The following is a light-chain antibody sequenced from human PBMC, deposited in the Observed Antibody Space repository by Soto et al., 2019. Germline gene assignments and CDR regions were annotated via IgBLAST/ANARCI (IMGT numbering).Light chain of an antibody. J-gene: IGKJ5*01. Sequence: EIVMTQSPATLSVSPGERATLSCRSSQSVSSNLAWYQQKPGQAPRLLIYGASTRATGIPARFSGSGFETEFTLTITSLQSEDFAVYYCQQYYNWPPCTFGQGARLEI. CDR1: QSVSSN. CDR3: QQYYNWPPCT. CDR2: GAS. V-gene: IGKV3-15*01.